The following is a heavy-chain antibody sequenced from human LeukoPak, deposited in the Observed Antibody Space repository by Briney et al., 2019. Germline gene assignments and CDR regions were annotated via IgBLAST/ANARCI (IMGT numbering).Heavy chain of an antibody. CDR3: AREGPPIVGEQEVYYFDY. CDR1: GGSISSSSYY. Sequence: SETLSLTCTVSGGSISSSSYYWGWIRQPPGKGLEWIGSIYYSGSTYYNPSLKSRVTISVDTSKNQFSLKLSSVTAADTAVCYCAREGPPIVGEQEVYYFDYWGQGTLVTVSS. J-gene: IGHJ4*02. V-gene: IGHV4-39*07. CDR2: IYYSGST. D-gene: IGHD1-26*01.